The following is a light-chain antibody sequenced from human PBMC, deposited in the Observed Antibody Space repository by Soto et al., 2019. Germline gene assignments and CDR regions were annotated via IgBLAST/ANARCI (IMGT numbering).Light chain of an antibody. CDR2: EVT. Sequence: QSALTQPPSASGSPGQSVTISCTGTSSDVGGYNYVSWYRQHPGKAPTLMIYEVTKRPSGVPDRFAGSKSGSTASLTVSGLQADDEAEYYCSSYAGSNNWVFGGGTKLTVL. CDR1: SSDVGGYNY. J-gene: IGLJ3*02. CDR3: SSYAGSNNWV. V-gene: IGLV2-8*01.